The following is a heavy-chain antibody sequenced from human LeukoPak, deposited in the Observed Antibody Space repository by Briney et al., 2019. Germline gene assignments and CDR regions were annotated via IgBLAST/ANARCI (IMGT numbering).Heavy chain of an antibody. V-gene: IGHV3-30-3*01. CDR3: ARDRVAVAGTGEADY. CDR2: ISYDGSNK. J-gene: IGHJ4*02. D-gene: IGHD6-19*01. Sequence: GGSLRLSCAAPGFSLSSYAMHCVRQAPGKGLEWVAVISYDGSNKYYADSVKGRFTISRDNSKNTLYLQMNSMRAEDTAVYYCARDRVAVAGTGEADYWGQGTLVTVSS. CDR1: GFSLSSYA.